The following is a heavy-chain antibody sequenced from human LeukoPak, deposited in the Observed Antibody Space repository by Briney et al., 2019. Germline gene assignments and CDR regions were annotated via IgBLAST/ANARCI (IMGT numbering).Heavy chain of an antibody. CDR2: LSYDGSDT. V-gene: IGHV3-74*03. J-gene: IGHJ5*02. CDR3: ARGGRLTAMASGS. D-gene: IGHD5-12*01. CDR1: GFTFSDYW. Sequence: GGSLRLSCSASGFTFSDYWMHWVRQAPGKGLVWVSRLSYDGSDTKYADSVKGRFTISRDNAKDTVYLQMNSLRAEDTALYFCARGGRLTAMASGSWGQGTLVTVSS.